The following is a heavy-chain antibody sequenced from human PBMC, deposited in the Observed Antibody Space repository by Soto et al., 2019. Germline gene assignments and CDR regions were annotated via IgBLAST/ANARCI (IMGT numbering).Heavy chain of an antibody. CDR1: GLSVSSSD. V-gene: IGHV3-53*02. Sequence: EVHLVETGGGLIQPGGSLRLSCAASGLSVSSSDMSWVRQASGKGLEWVSVIYSGGSTLDADSVKGRFTISRDNSKNTVHLQMNSLRVDDTAVYFCATSSRNEYHFAMDAWGQGTTVIVSS. CDR3: ATSSRNEYHFAMDA. D-gene: IGHD6-6*01. CDR2: IYSGGST. J-gene: IGHJ6*02.